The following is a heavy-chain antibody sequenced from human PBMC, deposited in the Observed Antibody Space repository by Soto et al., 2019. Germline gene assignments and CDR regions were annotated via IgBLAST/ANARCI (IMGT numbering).Heavy chain of an antibody. Sequence: QVQLQESGPGLVKPSGTLSLTCAVSGDSISSSKWWSWVRQPPGKGLEWIGEIYHSGTTTYNPSHKXRXTXSXXKSKHQFSLKVTSVTDADTAVYFCARGERQQQRDYWGQGTLVTVSS. CDR3: ARGERQQQRDY. V-gene: IGHV4-4*02. CDR2: IYHSGTT. CDR1: GDSISSSKW. J-gene: IGHJ4*02. D-gene: IGHD6-25*01.